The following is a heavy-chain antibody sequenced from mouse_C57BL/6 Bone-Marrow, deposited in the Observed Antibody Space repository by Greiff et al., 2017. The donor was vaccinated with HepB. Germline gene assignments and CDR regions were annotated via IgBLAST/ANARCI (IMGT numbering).Heavy chain of an antibody. V-gene: IGHV1-42*01. J-gene: IGHJ3*01. Sequence: EVQLQQSGPELVKPGASVKISCKASGYSFTGYYMNWVKQSPEKSLEWIGEINPSTGGTTYNQKFKAKATLTVDKSSSTAYMQLKSLTSEDSAVYYCAIYDGYSSFAYWGQGTLVTVSA. CDR1: GYSFTGYY. D-gene: IGHD2-3*01. CDR2: INPSTGGT. CDR3: AIYDGYSSFAY.